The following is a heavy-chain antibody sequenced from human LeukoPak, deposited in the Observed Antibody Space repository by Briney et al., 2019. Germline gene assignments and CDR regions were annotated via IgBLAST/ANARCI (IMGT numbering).Heavy chain of an antibody. J-gene: IGHJ4*02. Sequence: GGSLRLSCAASGFTVSSNYMSWVRQAPGKGLEWVSVIYSGGNTYYADAVKGRFTISRDNSKNTLYLQMNSLRAEDTAVYYCARDWAAAGDYWGQGTLVTVSS. V-gene: IGHV3-66*01. CDR3: ARDWAAAGDY. CDR1: GFTVSSNY. D-gene: IGHD6-13*01. CDR2: IYSGGNT.